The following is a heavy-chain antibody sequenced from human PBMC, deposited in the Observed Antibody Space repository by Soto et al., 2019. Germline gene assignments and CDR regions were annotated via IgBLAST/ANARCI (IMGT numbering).Heavy chain of an antibody. D-gene: IGHD7-27*01. Sequence: SETLSLTCTVSGGSISSYYWSWIRQPPGKGLEWIGYFFYSGSTNYNPSLKSRVTISVDTSKNQFSLKLSSVTAADTAVYYCARRWGRTFDYWGQGTLVTVSS. CDR3: ARRWGRTFDY. V-gene: IGHV4-59*08. CDR1: GGSISSYY. CDR2: FFYSGST. J-gene: IGHJ4*02.